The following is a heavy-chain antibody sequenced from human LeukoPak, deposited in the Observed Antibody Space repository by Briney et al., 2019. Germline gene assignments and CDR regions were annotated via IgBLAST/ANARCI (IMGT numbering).Heavy chain of an antibody. J-gene: IGHJ3*02. CDR3: ARAQYSGYGRAFDI. Sequence: PSETLSLTCTVSGGSISSYYWSWIRQPPGKGLEWIGYIYYSGSTNYNPSLKSRVTISVDTSKNQFSLKLSSVTAADTAVYYCARAQYSGYGRAFDIWGQGTMVTVPS. CDR1: GGSISSYY. CDR2: IYYSGST. D-gene: IGHD5-12*01. V-gene: IGHV4-59*01.